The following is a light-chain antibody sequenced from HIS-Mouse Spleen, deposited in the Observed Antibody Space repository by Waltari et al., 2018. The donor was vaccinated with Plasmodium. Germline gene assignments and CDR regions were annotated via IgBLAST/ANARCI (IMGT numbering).Light chain of an antibody. CDR3: CSYAGSSTHVV. CDR2: EGS. V-gene: IGLV2-23*01. CDR1: SSDVGSYNL. J-gene: IGLJ2*01. Sequence: QSALTQPASVSGSPGQSITISCTGTSSDVGSYNLGSWYQQHPGKAPKLMIYEGSKRPSVVSNRFSGSKSGNTASLTISGLQAEDEADYYCCSYAGSSTHVVFGGGTKLTVL.